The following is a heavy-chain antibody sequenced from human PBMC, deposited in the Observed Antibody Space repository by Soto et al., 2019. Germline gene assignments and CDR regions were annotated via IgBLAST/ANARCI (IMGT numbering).Heavy chain of an antibody. V-gene: IGHV4-31*03. D-gene: IGHD1-1*01. CDR3: ARAEELDHSDFGYYYYGMDV. CDR1: GGSISSGGYY. J-gene: IGHJ6*02. Sequence: PSETLSLTCTVSGGSISSGGYYWSWIRQHPGKGLEWIGYIYYSGSTYYNPSLKSRVTISVDTSKNQFSLKLSSVTAADTAVYYCARAEELDHSDFGYYYYGMDVWGQGTTVT. CDR2: IYYSGST.